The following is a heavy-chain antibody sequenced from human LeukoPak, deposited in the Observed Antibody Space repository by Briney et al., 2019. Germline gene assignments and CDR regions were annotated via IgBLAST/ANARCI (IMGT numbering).Heavy chain of an antibody. CDR3: ARDRPLFDDILTGTPIHGAFDI. J-gene: IGHJ3*02. CDR1: GGSIGSGGYY. D-gene: IGHD3-9*01. Sequence: SETLSLTCTVSGGSIGSGGYYWSWIRQHPGKGLEWIGYIYYSGSTYYNPSLKSRVTISVDTSKNQFSLKLSSVTAADTAVYYCARDRPLFDDILTGTPIHGAFDIWGQGTMVTVSS. V-gene: IGHV4-31*03. CDR2: IYYSGST.